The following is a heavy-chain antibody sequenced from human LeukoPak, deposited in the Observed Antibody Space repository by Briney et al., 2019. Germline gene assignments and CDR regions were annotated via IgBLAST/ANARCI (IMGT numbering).Heavy chain of an antibody. CDR3: ARVEGQWLVLLYY. Sequence: ASMKVSCKASGYTFTGYYMHWVRQAPGQGLEWMGWINPNSGGTNYAQKFQGRVTMTRDTSISTAYMELSRLRSDDTAVYYCARVEGQWLVLLYYWGQGTLVTVSS. D-gene: IGHD6-19*01. J-gene: IGHJ4*02. CDR1: GYTFTGYY. V-gene: IGHV1-2*02. CDR2: INPNSGGT.